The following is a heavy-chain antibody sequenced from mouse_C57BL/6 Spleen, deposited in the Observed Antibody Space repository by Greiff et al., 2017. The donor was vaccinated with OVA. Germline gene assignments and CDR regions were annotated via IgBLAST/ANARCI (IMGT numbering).Heavy chain of an antibody. V-gene: IGHV2-5*01. Sequence: QVQLKQSGPGLVQPSQSLSITCTVSGFSLTSYGVHWVRQSPGKGLEWLGVIWSGGSTDYNAAFMSRLSITKDNSKSQVFFKMNSLQADDTAIYYCAKKGGGNHGDAMDYWGQGTSVTVSS. D-gene: IGHD2-1*01. CDR3: AKKGGGNHGDAMDY. CDR1: GFSLTSYG. J-gene: IGHJ4*01. CDR2: IWSGGST.